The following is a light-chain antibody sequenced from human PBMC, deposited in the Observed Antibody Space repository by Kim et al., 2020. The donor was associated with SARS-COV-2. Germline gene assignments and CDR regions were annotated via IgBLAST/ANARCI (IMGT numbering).Light chain of an antibody. CDR2: KAS. CDR1: QSINNW. J-gene: IGKJ1*01. V-gene: IGKV1-5*03. CDR3: QNYNGYPWT. Sequence: DVQMTQSPSTLSASVGDRVTITCRASQSINNWLAWYQHKVGTAPKVLIYKASNLETGVPSRFSGSGSGTEFTLTISSLQADDFATYYCQNYNGYPWTFGQGTKVDIK.